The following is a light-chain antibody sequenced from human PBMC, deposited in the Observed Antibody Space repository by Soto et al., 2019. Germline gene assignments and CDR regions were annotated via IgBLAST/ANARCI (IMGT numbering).Light chain of an antibody. J-gene: IGKJ4*01. CDR3: QQYDNWPRT. V-gene: IGKV3D-15*01. Sequence: EKVMTQSPATLSVSPGERATLSCRASQSVSSNLAWYQQKPGQAPRLLIYGASSRATGIPARFSGSGSGTDFTLTISSLQSEDFAIYYCQQYDNWPRTFGGGTKVELK. CDR2: GAS. CDR1: QSVSSN.